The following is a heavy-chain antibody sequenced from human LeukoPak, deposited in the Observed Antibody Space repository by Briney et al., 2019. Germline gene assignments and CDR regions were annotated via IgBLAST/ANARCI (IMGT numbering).Heavy chain of an antibody. CDR1: GYTFTGYY. Sequence: ASVKVSCKASGYTFTGYYMHWVRQAPGQGLEWMGWINPNSGGTNYAQKFQGRVTMTRDTSISTAYMELSRLRSDDTAVYYCASETLPVASAEYFQHWGQGTLVTVSS. CDR2: INPNSGGT. CDR3: ASETLPVASAEYFQH. J-gene: IGHJ1*01. D-gene: IGHD5-12*01. V-gene: IGHV1-2*02.